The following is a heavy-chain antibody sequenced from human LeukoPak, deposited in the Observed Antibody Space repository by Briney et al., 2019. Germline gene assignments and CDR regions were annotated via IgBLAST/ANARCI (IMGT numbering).Heavy chain of an antibody. J-gene: IGHJ4*02. Sequence: ASVKVSCKASGYTFTGYYMHWVRQAPGQGLEWMGWINPNSGGTSYAQKFQGRVTMTRDTSISTAYMELSRLRSDDTAVYYCARADPIVVVIDFDYWGQGTLVTVSS. CDR2: INPNSGGT. CDR1: GYTFTGYY. CDR3: ARADPIVVVIDFDY. D-gene: IGHD3-22*01. V-gene: IGHV1-2*02.